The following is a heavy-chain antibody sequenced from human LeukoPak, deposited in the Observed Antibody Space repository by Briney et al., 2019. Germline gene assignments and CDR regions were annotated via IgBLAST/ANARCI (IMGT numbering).Heavy chain of an antibody. CDR2: ISSSGSTI. J-gene: IGHJ4*02. CDR3: ATENLAAAGRIGDY. CDR1: GFTFSSYS. V-gene: IGHV3-48*04. Sequence: GGSLRLSCAASGFTFSSYSMNWVRQAPGKGLEWVSYISSSGSTIYYADSVKGRFTISRDNAKNSLYLQMNSLRAEDTAVYYCATENLAAAGRIGDYWGQGTLVTVSS. D-gene: IGHD6-13*01.